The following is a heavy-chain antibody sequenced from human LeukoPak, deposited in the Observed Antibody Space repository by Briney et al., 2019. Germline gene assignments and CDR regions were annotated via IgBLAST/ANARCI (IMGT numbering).Heavy chain of an antibody. V-gene: IGHV3-7*03. Sequence: GGSLRLSCAASGFTFSSYWMSWVRQAPGKGLEWVANIKQDGSEKYYVDSVKGRFTISRDNAKNSLYLQMNSLRAEDTAVYYCASYYYDSGDWFDPWGQGTLVTVSS. CDR1: GFTFSSYW. CDR2: IKQDGSEK. CDR3: ASYYYDSGDWFDP. J-gene: IGHJ5*02. D-gene: IGHD3-22*01.